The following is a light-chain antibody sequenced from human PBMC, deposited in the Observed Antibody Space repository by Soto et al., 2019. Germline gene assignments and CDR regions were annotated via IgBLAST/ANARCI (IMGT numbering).Light chain of an antibody. CDR2: GAS. Sequence: EIVMTQSPATLSVSPGERATLSCRASEGISSNLAWYQQKPGQAPRLLIYGASTRATGIPARFGGSGSETEFTLTISSLESEDVALYYCQQYNDWVTFGQGTRLEIK. CDR3: QQYNDWVT. CDR1: EGISSN. J-gene: IGKJ5*01. V-gene: IGKV3D-15*01.